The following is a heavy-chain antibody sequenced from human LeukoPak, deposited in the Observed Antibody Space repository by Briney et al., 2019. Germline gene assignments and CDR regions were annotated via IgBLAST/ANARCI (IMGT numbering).Heavy chain of an antibody. J-gene: IGHJ5*02. V-gene: IGHV3-21*01. D-gene: IGHD2-2*01. CDR2: ISSSSSYI. Sequence: GSLRPSCAASGFTFSSYSMNWVRQAPGKGLEWVSSISSSSSYIYYADSVKGRFTISRDNAKNSLYLQMNSLRAEDTAVYYCARGDSSAAMPRNPWGQGTLVTVSS. CDR3: ARGDSSAAMPRNP. CDR1: GFTFSSYS.